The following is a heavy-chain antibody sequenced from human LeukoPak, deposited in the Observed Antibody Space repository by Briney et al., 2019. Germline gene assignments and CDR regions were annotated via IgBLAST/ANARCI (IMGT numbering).Heavy chain of an antibody. Sequence: SVKVSCKASGGTFSSYGISWVRQAPGQGLEWMGGIIPIFGTTNYAQKFQGRVMITADAFTRTAYMELTSLRSEDTAVYYCASVGSGSTPFDYWGQGTLVTVSS. CDR3: ASVGSGSTPFDY. V-gene: IGHV1-69*13. CDR1: GGTFSSYG. D-gene: IGHD6-19*01. CDR2: IIPIFGTT. J-gene: IGHJ4*02.